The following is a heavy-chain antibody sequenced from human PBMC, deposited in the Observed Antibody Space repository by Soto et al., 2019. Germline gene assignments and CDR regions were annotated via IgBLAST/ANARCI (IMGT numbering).Heavy chain of an antibody. Sequence: QLQLQESGPGLVKPSETLSLTCTVSGGSISSSSYYWGWIRQPPGKGLEWIGSIYYSGSTYYNPSLKRGVAISVDTSKTPFSLKLSSVTAADTAVYYCARCRRGSGSCHFDYWGQGTLVTVSS. CDR3: ARCRRGSGSCHFDY. J-gene: IGHJ4*02. V-gene: IGHV4-39*01. CDR1: GGSISSSSYY. D-gene: IGHD3-10*01. CDR2: IYYSGST.